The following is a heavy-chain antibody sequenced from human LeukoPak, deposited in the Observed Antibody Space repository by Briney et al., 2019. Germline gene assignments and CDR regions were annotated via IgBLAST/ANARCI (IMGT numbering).Heavy chain of an antibody. CDR2: IYTSGST. Sequence: PSETLSLTCTVSGGSISSYYWSWIRQPAGKGLEWIGRIYTSGSTNYNPSLKSRVTMSVDTSKNQFSLKLSSATAADTAVYYCARDPRITIFGVAPGYWGQGTLVTVSS. J-gene: IGHJ4*02. CDR3: ARDPRITIFGVAPGY. V-gene: IGHV4-4*07. D-gene: IGHD3-3*01. CDR1: GGSISSYY.